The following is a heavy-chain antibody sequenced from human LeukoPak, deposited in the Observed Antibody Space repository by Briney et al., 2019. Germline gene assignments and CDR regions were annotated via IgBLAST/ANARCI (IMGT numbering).Heavy chain of an antibody. CDR1: GGSISSYY. J-gene: IGHJ3*02. CDR2: IYYSGST. V-gene: IGHV4-59*01. CDR3: ARERRRYAFDI. Sequence: SETLSLTCTVSGGSISSYYWSWIRQPPGKGLEWIGYIYYSGSTNYNPSLKSRVTISVGTSKNQFSLKLSSVTAADTAVYYCARERRRYAFDIWGQGTMVTVSS.